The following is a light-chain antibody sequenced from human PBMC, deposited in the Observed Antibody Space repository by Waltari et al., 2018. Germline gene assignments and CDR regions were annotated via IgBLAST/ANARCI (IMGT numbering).Light chain of an antibody. CDR2: DVS. V-gene: IGLV2-14*03. CDR1: SSYVGTCHY. Sequence: QSALTQPAPVSGSPGQSITISCTGTSSYVGTCHYVSWYQQHPGKAPKLMIFDVSIRPSGVSNRFSGSKSGNTASLTISGLQAEDEADYYCSSYISSSTLELFGGGTSLTVL. J-gene: IGLJ2*01. CDR3: SSYISSSTLEL.